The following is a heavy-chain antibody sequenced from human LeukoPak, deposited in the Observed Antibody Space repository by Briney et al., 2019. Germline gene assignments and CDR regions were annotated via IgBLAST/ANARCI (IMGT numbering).Heavy chain of an antibody. CDR2: IIPILGIA. CDR1: GGXFSSYA. D-gene: IGHD3-9*01. CDR3: ARGPHDILTGQSPFGV. Sequence: SVTVSCKASGGXFSSYAISWVRQAPGQGREWMGGIIPILGIANYAQKFQGRVTITADKSTSTAYMELSSLRSEDTAVYYCARGPHDILTGQSPFGVWGQGTLVTVSS. J-gene: IGHJ4*02. V-gene: IGHV1-69*04.